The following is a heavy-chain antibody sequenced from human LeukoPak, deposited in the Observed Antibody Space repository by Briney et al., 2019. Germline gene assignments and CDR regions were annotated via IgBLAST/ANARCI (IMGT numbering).Heavy chain of an antibody. J-gene: IGHJ3*02. CDR3: ASPAGSYADAFDI. CDR2: ISSSSSYI. V-gene: IGHV3-21*01. Sequence: GSLRLSCAASGFTFSSYSMNWVRQAPGKGLEWVSSISSSSSYIYYADSVKGRFTIFRDNAKNSLYLQMNSLRAVDTAVYYCASPAGSYADAFDIWGQGTMVTVSS. CDR1: GFTFSSYS. D-gene: IGHD1-26*01.